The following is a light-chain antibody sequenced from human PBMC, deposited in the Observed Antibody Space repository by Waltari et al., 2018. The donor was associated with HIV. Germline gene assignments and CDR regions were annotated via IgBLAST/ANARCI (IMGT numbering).Light chain of an antibody. J-gene: IGLJ1*01. V-gene: IGLV2-14*03. CDR3: NSYRSDSTYV. CDR2: EVS. CDR1: SRDVGGYNF. Sequence: QSALTQPASVSGSPGQSITISCTGTSRDVGGYNFVSWYQQHPGKVPKLIIYEVSKRPSGVSNRFSASKSGNTTSLTISRLQAEDEADYYCNSYRSDSTYVFGTGTKVTVL.